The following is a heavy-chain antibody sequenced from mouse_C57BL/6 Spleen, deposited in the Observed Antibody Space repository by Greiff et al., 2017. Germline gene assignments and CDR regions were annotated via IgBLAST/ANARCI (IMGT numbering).Heavy chain of an antibody. V-gene: IGHV15-2*01. CDR1: DSEVFPIAY. Sequence: QVQLKESGSELRSPGSSVKLSCKDFDSEVFPIAYMSWVRQKPGHGVEWIGGILPSIGRTIYGEKFEDKATLAADTLSHTAYLELNSLTSDDSAIYYCARRLYVSSSWYFDVWGTGTTVTVSS. CDR3: ARRLYVSSSWYFDV. CDR2: ILPSIGRT. J-gene: IGHJ1*03. D-gene: IGHD1-1*01.